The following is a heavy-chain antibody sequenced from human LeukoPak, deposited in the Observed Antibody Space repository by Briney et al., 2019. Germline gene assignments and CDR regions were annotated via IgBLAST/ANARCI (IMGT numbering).Heavy chain of an antibody. CDR2: INHSGST. Sequence: PSETLSLTCAVYGGSFSGYYWSWIRQPPGKGLEWIGEINHSGSTNYNPSLKSRVTMSVDTSKNQFSLKLSSVTAADTAVYYCARATGDYVYGMDVWGQGTTVTVSS. V-gene: IGHV4-34*01. D-gene: IGHD4-17*01. J-gene: IGHJ6*02. CDR3: ARATGDYVYGMDV. CDR1: GGSFSGYY.